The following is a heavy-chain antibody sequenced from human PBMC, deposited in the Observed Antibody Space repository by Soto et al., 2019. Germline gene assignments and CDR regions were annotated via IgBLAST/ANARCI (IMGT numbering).Heavy chain of an antibody. CDR1: GDSMSSYY. V-gene: IGHV4-59*01. D-gene: IGHD4-4*01. CDR3: ARAKSNYQTFDH. CDR2: IYYSGST. Sequence: PSETLSLTCTVSGDSMSSYYWSWIRQPPGKGLEWIGYIYYSGSTTYNPSLRSRVTMSVDTSKNQFSLRLSSVTAADTAVYYCARAKSNYQTFDHWGQGSQVTVSS. J-gene: IGHJ4*02.